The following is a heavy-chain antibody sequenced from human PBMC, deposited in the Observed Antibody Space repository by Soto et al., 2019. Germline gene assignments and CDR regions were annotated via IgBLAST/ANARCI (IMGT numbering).Heavy chain of an antibody. CDR2: ISAYNGNT. CDR3: ARVVRYCSGGSCYSFAFDI. V-gene: IGHV1-18*01. J-gene: IGHJ3*02. Sequence: ASVKVSCKASGYTFTSYGISWVRQAPGQGLEWMGWISAYNGNTNYAQKVQGRVTMTTDTSTSTAYMELRSLRSDDTAVYYCARVVRYCSGGSCYSFAFDIWGQGTMVTVS. D-gene: IGHD2-15*01. CDR1: GYTFTSYG.